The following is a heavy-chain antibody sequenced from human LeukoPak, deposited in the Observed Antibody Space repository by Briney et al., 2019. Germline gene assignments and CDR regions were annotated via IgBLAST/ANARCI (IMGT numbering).Heavy chain of an antibody. CDR3: AKPDYSKLQGAPGAFDI. V-gene: IGHV3-30*02. CDR2: IRYDGSNK. Sequence: PGGSLRLSCAASGFTFSSYAMSWVRQAPGKGLEWVAFIRYDGSNKYYADSVKGRFTISRDNSKNTLYLQMNSLRAEDTAVYYCAKPDYSKLQGAPGAFDIWGQGTMVTVSS. D-gene: IGHD4-11*01. CDR1: GFTFSSYA. J-gene: IGHJ3*02.